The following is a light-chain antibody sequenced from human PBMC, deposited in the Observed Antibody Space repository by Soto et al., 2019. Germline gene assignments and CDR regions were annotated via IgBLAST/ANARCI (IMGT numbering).Light chain of an antibody. J-gene: IGKJ4*01. V-gene: IGKV2-28*01. CDR3: MQALQTPRT. Sequence: DIVLTQSPLSLPVTPGEPASISCRASQSLLESNGYNYLAWFLQKPGQSPQLLIYLASTRASGGPGRFSGSGSRTEFTLKISRVEAEDAGVYYCMQALQTPRTFGGGTKVEI. CDR1: QSLLESNGYNY. CDR2: LAS.